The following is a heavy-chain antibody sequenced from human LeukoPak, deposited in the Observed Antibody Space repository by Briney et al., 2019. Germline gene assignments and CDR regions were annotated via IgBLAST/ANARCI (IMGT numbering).Heavy chain of an antibody. J-gene: IGHJ4*02. Sequence: SETLSLTCAVSGGSISSGGYSWSWIRQPPGKGLEWIGYIYHSGSTYYNPSLKSRVTISVDRSKNQFSLKLSSVTAADTAVYYCARAGRFGDGIIDYWSQGTLVTVSS. CDR1: GGSISSGGYS. D-gene: IGHD3-10*01. CDR3: ARAGRFGDGIIDY. V-gene: IGHV4-30-2*01. CDR2: IYHSGST.